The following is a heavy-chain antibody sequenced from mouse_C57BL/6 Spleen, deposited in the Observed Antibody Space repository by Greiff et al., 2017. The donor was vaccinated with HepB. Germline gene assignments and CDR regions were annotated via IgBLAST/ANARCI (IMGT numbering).Heavy chain of an antibody. D-gene: IGHD1-1*01. V-gene: IGHV2-6-1*01. CDR3: ARHPPITTVVAPYAMDY. CDR1: GFSLTSYG. Sequence: VKLKESGPGLVAPSQSLSITCTVSGFSLTSYGVHWVRQPPGKGLEWLVVIWSDGSTTYNSALKSRLSISKDNSKSQVFLKMNSLQTDDTAMYYCARHPPITTVVAPYAMDYWGQGTSVTVSS. CDR2: IWSDGST. J-gene: IGHJ4*01.